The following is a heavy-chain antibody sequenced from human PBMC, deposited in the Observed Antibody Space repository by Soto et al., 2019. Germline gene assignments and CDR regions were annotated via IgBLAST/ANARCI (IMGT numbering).Heavy chain of an antibody. CDR1: GASISGFY. V-gene: IGHV4-4*07. CDR2: IYATGTT. Sequence: QVQLQESGPGLVKPSETLSLTCTVSGASISGFYWSWIRKSAGKGLEWIGRIYATGTTDYNPSLNSRVMMSVDTSKKQFSLKLRSVTAADTAVYYCVRDGTKTLRAWFDPWGQGISVTVSS. J-gene: IGHJ5*02. CDR3: VRDGTKTLRAWFDP. D-gene: IGHD1-1*01.